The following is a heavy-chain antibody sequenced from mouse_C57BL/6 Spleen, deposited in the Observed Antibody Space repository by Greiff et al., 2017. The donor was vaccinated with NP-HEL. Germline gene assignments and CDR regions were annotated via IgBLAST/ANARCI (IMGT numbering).Heavy chain of an antibody. CDR3: TRKANGSSYDYAMDY. Sequence: QVQLQQSGAELVRPGASVTLSCKASGYTFTDYEMHWVKQTPVHGLEWIGAIDPETGGTAYNQKFKGKATLTADKSSSTAYMELRSLTSEDSAVYYCTRKANGSSYDYAMDYWGQGTSVTVSS. D-gene: IGHD1-1*01. CDR1: GYTFTDYE. J-gene: IGHJ4*01. CDR2: IDPETGGT. V-gene: IGHV1-15*01.